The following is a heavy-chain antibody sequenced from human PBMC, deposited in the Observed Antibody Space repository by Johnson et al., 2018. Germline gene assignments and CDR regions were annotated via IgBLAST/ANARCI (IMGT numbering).Heavy chain of an antibody. CDR2: ISYDGSNK. CDR3: AGDWGGVNCGGDCYPETHYGMDV. V-gene: IGHV3-30*03. Sequence: QVQLQESGGGVVQPGRSLRLSCAASGFTFSSYGMHWVRQAPGKGLEWVAVISYDGSNKYYADSVKGRFTISRDNSKNTLYLQMNSLRAEDRAVYYCAGDWGGVNCGGDCYPETHYGMDVWGQGTTVTVSS. D-gene: IGHD2-21*02. J-gene: IGHJ6*02. CDR1: GFTFSSYG.